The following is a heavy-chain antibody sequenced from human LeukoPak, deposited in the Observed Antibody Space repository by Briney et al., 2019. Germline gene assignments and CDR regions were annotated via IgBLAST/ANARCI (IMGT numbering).Heavy chain of an antibody. CDR1: GFTFSSHA. Sequence: GGSLRLSCAASGFTFSSHAMSWVRQAPGKGLEGVSYISSSGSTIYYADSVKGRFTISRDNAKNSLYLQMNSLRAEDTAVYYCASSRYFDSTFDYWGQGTLVTVSS. V-gene: IGHV3-48*04. J-gene: IGHJ4*02. D-gene: IGHD3-9*01. CDR3: ASSRYFDSTFDY. CDR2: ISSSGSTI.